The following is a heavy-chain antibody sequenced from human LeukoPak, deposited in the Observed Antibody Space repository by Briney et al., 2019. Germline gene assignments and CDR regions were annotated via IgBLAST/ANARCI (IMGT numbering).Heavy chain of an antibody. CDR2: ISAYNGNT. Sequence: ASVKVSCKASGYTFTSYGISWVRQAPGQGLEWMGWISAYNGNTNYAQKLQGRVTMTTDTSTSTAYMELRSLRSDDTAVYYCARNPDYGGNSFNIYYYYMDVWGKGTTVTVSS. CDR3: ARNPDYGGNSFNIYYYYMDV. D-gene: IGHD4-23*01. J-gene: IGHJ6*03. CDR1: GYTFTSYG. V-gene: IGHV1-18*01.